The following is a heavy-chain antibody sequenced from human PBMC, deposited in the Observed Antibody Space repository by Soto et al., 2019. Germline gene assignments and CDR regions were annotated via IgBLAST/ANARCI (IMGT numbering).Heavy chain of an antibody. D-gene: IGHD6-13*01. CDR2: IYYSGST. CDR1: GGSISSVGYY. J-gene: IGHJ4*02. V-gene: IGHV4-31*03. Sequence: LSLTCTVSGGSISSVGYYWSWIRQHPGEGREWIGDIYYSGSTYYNPSLKSRVTISVDTSKNQFSLKLSSVTAADTAVYYCARGQVGGGSSWYGCFDYWGQGTLVTVSS. CDR3: ARGQVGGGSSWYGCFDY.